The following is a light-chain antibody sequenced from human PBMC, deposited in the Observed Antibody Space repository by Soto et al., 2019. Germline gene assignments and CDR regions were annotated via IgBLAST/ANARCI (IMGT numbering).Light chain of an antibody. CDR3: SSFTSSMTNV. Sequence: QSVLTQPAYVSGAPGQSITISCTGTSSDVGGYNSVSWYQQHPGKAPKLILYDVTDRPSGVSYRFSGSKSGNTASLTISGLQAADEADYFCSSFTSSMTNVFGSGTKVTVL. CDR1: SSDVGGYNS. CDR2: DVT. V-gene: IGLV2-14*01. J-gene: IGLJ1*01.